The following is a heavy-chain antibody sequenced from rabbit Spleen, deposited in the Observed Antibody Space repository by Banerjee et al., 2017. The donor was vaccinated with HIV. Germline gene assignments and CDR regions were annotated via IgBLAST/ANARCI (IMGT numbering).Heavy chain of an antibody. D-gene: IGHD8-1*01. CDR2: ITGSSSDFT. Sequence: QEQLKESGGGLVQPGGSLKLSCKASGFTLNNYWMSWVRQAPGKGLEWISCITGSSSDFTYSATWAKGRFTITKTSSTTVTLQMTSLTAADTATYFCARDGAGGSYFALWGPGTLVTVS. CDR3: ARDGAGGSYFAL. V-gene: IGHV1S45*01. J-gene: IGHJ6*01. CDR1: GFTLNNYW.